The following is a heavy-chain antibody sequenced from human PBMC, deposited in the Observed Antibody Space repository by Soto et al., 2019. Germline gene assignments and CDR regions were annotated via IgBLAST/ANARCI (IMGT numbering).Heavy chain of an antibody. CDR1: GYTFTNYG. D-gene: IGHD6-19*01. V-gene: IGHV1-18*01. CDR2: ISAYNGNT. Sequence: QVPLVQSGAEVKKPGASVKVSCKASGYTFTNYGISWVRQAPVQGLEWMGWISAYNGNTNYAQQLQDRVTMTTDTSTSTAYMELRSLRSDDTAVYYCARDSSEWVDYMDVWGKGTTVTVSS. CDR3: ARDSSEWVDYMDV. J-gene: IGHJ6*04.